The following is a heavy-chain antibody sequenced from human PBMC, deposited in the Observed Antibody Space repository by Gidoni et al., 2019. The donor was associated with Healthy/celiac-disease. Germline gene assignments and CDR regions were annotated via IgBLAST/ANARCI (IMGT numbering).Heavy chain of an antibody. V-gene: IGHV4-34*01. CDR1: GGSFSGYY. CDR3: ARGYDFWSGYRVCYFDY. CDR2: INHSGST. J-gene: IGHJ4*02. Sequence: QVQLQQWGAGLLKPSETLSLTCAVYGGSFSGYYWSWIRQPPGKGLEWIGEINHSGSTNYNPSLKSRVTISVDTPKNQFSLKLSSVTAADTAVYYCARGYDFWSGYRVCYFDYWGQGTLVTVSS. D-gene: IGHD3-3*01.